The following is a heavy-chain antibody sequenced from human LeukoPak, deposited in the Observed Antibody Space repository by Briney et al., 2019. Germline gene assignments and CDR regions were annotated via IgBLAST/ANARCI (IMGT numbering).Heavy chain of an antibody. CDR2: FNPSGGTT. Sequence: ASVKVSCKASGYAFTSYYMYWVQQAPGQGLEWMGIFNPSGGTTSYAQKFRGRVTMTRDTSTSTVYMELSSLRSEDTAVYYCARDRGITGTSDGFDIWGQGTMVTVSS. CDR3: ARDRGITGTSDGFDI. V-gene: IGHV1-46*01. J-gene: IGHJ3*02. CDR1: GYAFTSYY. D-gene: IGHD1-20*01.